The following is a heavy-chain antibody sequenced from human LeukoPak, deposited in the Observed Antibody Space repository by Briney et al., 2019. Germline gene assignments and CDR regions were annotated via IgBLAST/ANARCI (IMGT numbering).Heavy chain of an antibody. V-gene: IGHV1-46*01. Sequence: GASVKVSCKASGYTFTAYYMHWVRQAPGQGLEWMGIINPNGGSTSYTQKFQGRVTMTSDTSTSTVYMELSSLRSEDTAMYYCARAYNWNDKFDYWGQGTLVTVSS. CDR3: ARAYNWNDKFDY. D-gene: IGHD1-20*01. CDR1: GYTFTAYY. J-gene: IGHJ4*02. CDR2: INPNGGST.